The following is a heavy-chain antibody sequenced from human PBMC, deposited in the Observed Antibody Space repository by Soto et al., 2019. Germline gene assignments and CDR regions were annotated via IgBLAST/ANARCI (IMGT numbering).Heavy chain of an antibody. CDR1: GYSFAGYW. Sequence: PGESLKISGKGAGYSFAGYWITWVRQKPGKGLEWMGRIDPSDSQTYYSPSFRGHVTISATKSITTVFLQWSSLRASDTAMYYCARQIYDSDTGPNFQYYFDSWGQGTQVTVSS. CDR3: ARQIYDSDTGPNFQYYFDS. CDR2: IDPSDSQT. D-gene: IGHD3-22*01. V-gene: IGHV5-10-1*01. J-gene: IGHJ4*02.